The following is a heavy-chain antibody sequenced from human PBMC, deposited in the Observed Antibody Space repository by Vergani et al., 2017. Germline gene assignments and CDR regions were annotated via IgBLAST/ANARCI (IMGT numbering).Heavy chain of an antibody. J-gene: IGHJ3*01. Sequence: QLLESGGGLIQPGGSLRLSCAASGFTFNSYAMTWVRQAPGKGLEWVSGIKNNGGSTYYADSVKGRFTISRDNSKNMLYLQMTDLRAEDTATYYCAKVCGSTSCPYGGGAFDVWGHGTMVTVSS. D-gene: IGHD2-2*01. CDR1: GFTFNSYA. CDR3: AKVCGSTSCPYGGGAFDV. CDR2: IKNNGGST. V-gene: IGHV3-23*01.